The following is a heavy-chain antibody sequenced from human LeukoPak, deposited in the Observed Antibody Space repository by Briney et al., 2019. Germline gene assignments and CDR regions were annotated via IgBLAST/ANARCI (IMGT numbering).Heavy chain of an antibody. J-gene: IGHJ4*02. CDR1: GFTFSSYW. Sequence: GGSLRLSCAASGFTFSSYWMNWVRQAPGKGLGWVARISSDGGNTNYADSVKGRFTISRDNTKNTLYLQMNSLRAEDTAVYYCARVLYSLNDVVDFWGQGTLVTVSS. CDR3: ARVLYSLNDVVDF. D-gene: IGHD1-20*01. CDR2: ISSDGGNT. V-gene: IGHV3-74*01.